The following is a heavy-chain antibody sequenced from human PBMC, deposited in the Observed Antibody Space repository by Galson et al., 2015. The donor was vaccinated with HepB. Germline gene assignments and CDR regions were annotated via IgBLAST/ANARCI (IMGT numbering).Heavy chain of an antibody. Sequence: TLSLTCTVSGGSLSYYYWNWIRQSPGKGLEWIGYISYSGSTNYNPSLTSRVTISLDTSMNQFSLKLRSVTAADPAVYYCARGLLDPYGDYNFRAFDIWGQGTVVTVSS. J-gene: IGHJ3*02. D-gene: IGHD4-17*01. CDR2: ISYSGST. CDR1: GGSLSYYY. V-gene: IGHV4-59*01. CDR3: ARGLLDPYGDYNFRAFDI.